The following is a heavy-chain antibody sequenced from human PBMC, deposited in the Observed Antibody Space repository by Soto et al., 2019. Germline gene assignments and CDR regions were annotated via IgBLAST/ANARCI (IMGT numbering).Heavy chain of an antibody. CDR3: ANIPPSDYYGMDV. CDR2: ISGSVGST. J-gene: IGHJ6*02. CDR1: GFTFSNYA. Sequence: GGSLRLSCAASGFTFSNYAMSWVRQAPGKGLEWVSAISGSVGSTYYADSMKGRFTISRDNSKNTLYLQMNSLRAEDTAVYYCANIPPSDYYGMDVWGQGTTVTVSS. V-gene: IGHV3-23*01.